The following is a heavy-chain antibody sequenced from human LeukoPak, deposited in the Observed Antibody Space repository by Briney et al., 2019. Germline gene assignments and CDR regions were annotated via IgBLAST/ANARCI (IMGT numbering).Heavy chain of an antibody. CDR1: GGSISSYY. CDR3: ARDHEFAVYYDPYYMDV. J-gene: IGHJ6*03. Sequence: PSETLSLTCTVSGGSISSYYWSWIRPPAGKGLEWIGRIYTSGSTNYNPSLKSRVTMSVDTSKNQFSLKLSSVTAADTAVYYCARDHEFAVYYDPYYMDVWGKGTTVTVSS. V-gene: IGHV4-4*07. CDR2: IYTSGST. D-gene: IGHD3-22*01.